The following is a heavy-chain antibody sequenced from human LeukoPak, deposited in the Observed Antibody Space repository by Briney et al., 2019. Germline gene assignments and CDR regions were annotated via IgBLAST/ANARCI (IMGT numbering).Heavy chain of an antibody. D-gene: IGHD4-11*01. Sequence: GGSLKLSCAASGFTFSGSAMHWVRQASGKGLEWVGRIRSKANSYATGYAASVKGRFTISRDDSKNTAYLQINSLETEDTAVYYCARYSVENAFDIWGQGTKVTVSS. V-gene: IGHV3-73*01. J-gene: IGHJ3*02. CDR1: GFTFSGSA. CDR2: IRSKANSYAT. CDR3: ARYSVENAFDI.